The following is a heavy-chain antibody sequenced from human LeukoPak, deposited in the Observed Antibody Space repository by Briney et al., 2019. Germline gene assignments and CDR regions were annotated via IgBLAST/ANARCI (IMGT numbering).Heavy chain of an antibody. CDR2: IYPGDSDT. D-gene: IGHD5-12*01. CDR1: GYSFTSYW. V-gene: IGHV5-51*01. CDR3: ARGDGYSGYEVDY. J-gene: IGHJ4*02. Sequence: GESLKISCKGSGYSFTSYWIGWGRPMPGKGLGWMGIIYPGDSDTRYSPSFQGQVTISADKSINTAYLQWSSLKASDTAMYYCARGDGYSGYEVDYWGQGTLVTVSS.